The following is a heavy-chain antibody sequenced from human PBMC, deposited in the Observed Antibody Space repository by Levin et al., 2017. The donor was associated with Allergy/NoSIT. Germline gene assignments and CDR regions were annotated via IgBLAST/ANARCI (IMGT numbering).Heavy chain of an antibody. Sequence: SGTLSLTCTVSGGSISSSISYWGWIRQAPGTGLEWIGSIYNSGSTYYNPSLKSRVTTSVDTSKNQFSLKLSSVTAADTAVYYCARQCYDILTGYYNFDYWGQGTLVTVSS. J-gene: IGHJ4*02. D-gene: IGHD3-9*01. V-gene: IGHV4-39*01. CDR1: GGSISSSISY. CDR2: IYNSGST. CDR3: ARQCYDILTGYYNFDY.